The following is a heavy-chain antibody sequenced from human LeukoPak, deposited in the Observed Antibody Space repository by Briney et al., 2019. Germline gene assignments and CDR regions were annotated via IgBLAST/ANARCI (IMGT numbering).Heavy chain of an antibody. CDR1: GFTFSSYS. Sequence: PGGSLRLSCAASGFTFSSYSMNWVRQAPGKGLEWVSYISSSSSTIYYADSVEGRFTISRDNAKNSLYLQMNSLRAEDTAVYYCARGLSDTAMVTAGGGAFDYWGQGTLVTVSS. D-gene: IGHD5-18*01. CDR3: ARGLSDTAMVTAGGGAFDY. CDR2: ISSSSSTI. J-gene: IGHJ4*02. V-gene: IGHV3-48*01.